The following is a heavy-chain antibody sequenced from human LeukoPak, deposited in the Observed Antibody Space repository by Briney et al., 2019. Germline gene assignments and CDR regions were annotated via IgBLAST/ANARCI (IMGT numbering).Heavy chain of an antibody. CDR3: ARETAVAGKYYYDSSGYYPFDY. V-gene: IGHV4-31*03. CDR1: GGSISSGGYY. Sequence: SQTLSLTCTVSGGSISSGGYYWSWIRQHPGKGLEWIGYIYYSGSTYYNPSLKSRVTISVDTSKNQFSLKLSSVTAADTAVYYCARETAVAGKYYYDSSGYYPFDYWGQGTLVTVSS. CDR2: IYYSGST. J-gene: IGHJ4*02. D-gene: IGHD3-22*01.